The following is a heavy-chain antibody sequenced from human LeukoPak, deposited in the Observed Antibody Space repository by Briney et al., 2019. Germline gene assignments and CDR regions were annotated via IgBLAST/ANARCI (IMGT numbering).Heavy chain of an antibody. D-gene: IGHD6-19*01. J-gene: IGHJ4*02. Sequence: PSETLSLTCTVSGGSISSYYWSWIRQPPGKGLEWIGYIYYSGTTSYNPSLKSRVTISVDTSKSQFSLKLNSVTAADTAVYYCARSGGYSSPQNYWGQGTLVTVSS. CDR3: ARSGGYSSPQNY. CDR2: IYYSGTT. CDR1: GGSISSYY. V-gene: IGHV4-59*01.